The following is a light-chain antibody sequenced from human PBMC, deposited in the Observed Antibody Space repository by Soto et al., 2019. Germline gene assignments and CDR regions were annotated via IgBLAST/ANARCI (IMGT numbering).Light chain of an antibody. V-gene: IGLV2-14*01. J-gene: IGLJ1*01. Sequence: QAVVTQPASVSGSPGQSITISCTGTSSDVGGYNYVSWYQQHPGKAPKLMIYEVSNRPSGVSNRFSGSKSGNTASLTISGLQAEDEADYYCSSYTSSSIDYVFGTGTQLTVL. CDR3: SSYTSSSIDYV. CDR2: EVS. CDR1: SSDVGGYNY.